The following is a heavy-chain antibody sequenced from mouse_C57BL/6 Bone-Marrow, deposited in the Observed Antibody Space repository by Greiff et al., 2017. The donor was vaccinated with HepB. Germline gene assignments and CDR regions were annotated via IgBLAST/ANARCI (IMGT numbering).Heavy chain of an antibody. V-gene: IGHV1-15*01. D-gene: IGHD2-3*01. CDR3: TRSDDGYYRYWFAY. CDR2: IDPETGGT. J-gene: IGHJ3*01. Sequence: QVQLQQSGAELVRPGASVTLSCKASGYTFTDYEMHWVKQTPVHGLEWIGAIDPETGGTAYNQKFKGKAILTADKSSSTAYMELRSRTSEDSAVYYCTRSDDGYYRYWFAYWGQGTLVTVSA. CDR1: GYTFTDYE.